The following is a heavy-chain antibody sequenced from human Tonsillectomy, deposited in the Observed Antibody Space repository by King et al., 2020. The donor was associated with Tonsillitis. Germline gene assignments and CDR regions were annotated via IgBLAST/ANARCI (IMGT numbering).Heavy chain of an antibody. V-gene: IGHV1-69*01. CDR3: ATYSSSGFDP. CDR2: IIPIFGTT. CDR1: GGTITSYA. J-gene: IGHJ5*02. D-gene: IGHD6-13*01. Sequence: QLVQSGAEVKKPGSSVKVSCKTSGGTITSYAINWVRQAPGQGLEWMGGIIPIFGTTSYAPKFQGRVTITADESTNTAYMDLSSLSSEDTAVYFCATYSSSGFDPWGQGTLVTVSS.